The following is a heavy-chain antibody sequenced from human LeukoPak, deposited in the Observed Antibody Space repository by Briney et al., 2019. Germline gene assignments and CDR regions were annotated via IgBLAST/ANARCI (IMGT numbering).Heavy chain of an antibody. CDR3: AKSKSPYPMDYIFDF. V-gene: IGHV3-30*18. J-gene: IGHJ4*02. Sequence: PGGSLRLSCAASGLTFSSYGMHWVRQAPGKGLEWVAVISNDGSIIKYGDSVKGRFTISRDNTKNTLYVQMNSLRTDDAAVYYCAKSKSPYPMDYIFDFWGQGTLVTVSS. D-gene: IGHD4-11*01. CDR2: ISNDGSII. CDR1: GLTFSSYG.